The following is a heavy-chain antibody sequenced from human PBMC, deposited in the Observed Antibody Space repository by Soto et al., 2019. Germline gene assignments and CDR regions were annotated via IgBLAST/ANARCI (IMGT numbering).Heavy chain of an antibody. Sequence: QVQLVQSGAEVKKPGSSVKVSCKASGGTISSYAISWVRQAPGQGLEWMGGVIPISGTANYAQKFQCRVTISADESTSTAYRELSSLRSEDTAVYYCARVVSSYGYTYYYGMDVWGQGTTVTVSS. J-gene: IGHJ6*02. V-gene: IGHV1-69*01. D-gene: IGHD5-18*01. CDR2: VIPISGTA. CDR3: ARVVSSYGYTYYYGMDV. CDR1: GGTISSYA.